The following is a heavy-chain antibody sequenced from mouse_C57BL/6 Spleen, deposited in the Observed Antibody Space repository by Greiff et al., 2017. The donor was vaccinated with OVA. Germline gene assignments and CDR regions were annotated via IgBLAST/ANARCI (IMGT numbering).Heavy chain of an antibody. Sequence: EVMLVESGGGLVKPGGSLKLSCAASGFTFSSYAMSWVRQTPEKRLEWVATISDGGSYTYYPDNVKGRFTISRDNAKNNLYLQMSHLKSEDTAMYYCARRLWGFDYWGQGTTLTVSS. V-gene: IGHV5-4*03. CDR3: ARRLWGFDY. CDR1: GFTFSSYA. J-gene: IGHJ2*01. CDR2: ISDGGSYT. D-gene: IGHD4-1*01.